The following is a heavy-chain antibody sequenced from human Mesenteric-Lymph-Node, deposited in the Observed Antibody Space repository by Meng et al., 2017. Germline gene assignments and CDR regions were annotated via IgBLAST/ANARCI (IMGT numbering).Heavy chain of an antibody. D-gene: IGHD3-10*01. V-gene: IGHV1-2*02. CDR1: GYTFTGFY. CDR3: ARGPPSSPFGELLALGYFQH. CDR2: INPNSGGT. J-gene: IGHJ1*01. Sequence: QGQLVQSGAEVKKPGASVKVSCKASGYTFTGFYMHWVRQAPGQGLEWMGWINPNSGGTNYAQKFQGRVTMTRDTSISTAYMELSRLRSDDTAVYYCARGPPSSPFGELLALGYFQHWGQGTLVTVSS.